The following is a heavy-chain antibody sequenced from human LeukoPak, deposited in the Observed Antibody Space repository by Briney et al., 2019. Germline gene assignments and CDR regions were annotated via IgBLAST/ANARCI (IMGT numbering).Heavy chain of an antibody. D-gene: IGHD1-26*01. CDR3: ARDNTWYSGSSGGSN. Sequence: GGSLRLSCAASGFTFSSYSMNRVRQAPGKGLEWVSYISSSSSTIYYADSVEGRFTISRDNAKNSLYLQMNSLRAENTAVYYCARDNTWYSGSSGGSNWGQGTLVTVSS. CDR1: GFTFSSYS. J-gene: IGHJ4*02. V-gene: IGHV3-48*04. CDR2: ISSSSSTI.